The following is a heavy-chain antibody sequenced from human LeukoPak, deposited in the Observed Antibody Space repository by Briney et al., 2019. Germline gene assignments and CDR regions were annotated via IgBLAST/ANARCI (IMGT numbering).Heavy chain of an antibody. V-gene: IGHV1-69*05. CDR2: IIPIFGTA. CDR1: GGTFSSYA. CDR3: ARVVTDSSSWSSPVPAEYFQH. Sequence: SVKVSCKASGGTFSSYAISWVRQAPGQGLEWMGRIIPIFGTANYAQKFQGRVTITTDESTSTAYMELSSLKSEDTAVYYCARVVTDSSSWSSPVPAEYFQHWGQGTLVTVSS. D-gene: IGHD6-13*01. J-gene: IGHJ1*01.